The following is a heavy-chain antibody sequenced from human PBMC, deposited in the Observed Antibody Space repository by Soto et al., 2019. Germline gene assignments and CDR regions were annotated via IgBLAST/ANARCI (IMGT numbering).Heavy chain of an antibody. V-gene: IGHV3-73*01. CDR2: IRSKSNSYAT. CDR3: PRGYGDYVRDY. Sequence: EVQLVESGGGLVQPGGSLKLSCAVSGFTCSGSAMHGFRQASGKWLEWVGRIRSKSNSYATAYAASVKGRFTISRDDSKNTAYLQMNSLKTEDTAVYYCPRGYGDYVRDYWGQGTLVTVSS. J-gene: IGHJ4*02. D-gene: IGHD4-17*01. CDR1: GFTCSGSA.